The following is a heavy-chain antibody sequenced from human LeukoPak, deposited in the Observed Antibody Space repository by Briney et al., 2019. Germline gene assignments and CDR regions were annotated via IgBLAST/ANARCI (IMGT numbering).Heavy chain of an antibody. D-gene: IGHD1-26*01. V-gene: IGHV4-59*08. Sequence: SQTLSLTCTVSGGSISGYYWSWIRQPPGKGLEWIGSIYYSGSTNYNPSLKSRVTISVDTSKNQFSLKLSSVTAADTAVYYCAAANNPGDALVGATFPDYWGQGTLVTVSS. J-gene: IGHJ4*02. CDR2: IYYSGST. CDR1: GGSISGYY. CDR3: AAANNPGDALVGATFPDY.